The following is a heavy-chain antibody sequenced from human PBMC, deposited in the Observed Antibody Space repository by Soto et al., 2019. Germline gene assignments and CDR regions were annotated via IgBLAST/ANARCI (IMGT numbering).Heavy chain of an antibody. D-gene: IGHD2-21*01. J-gene: IGHJ3*02. CDR1: GGPISSSSYY. V-gene: IGHV4-39*01. CDR2: IYYSGST. Sequence: SETLSLTCTVSGGPISSSSYYWGWIRQPPGKGLEWIGSIYYSGSTYYNPSLKSRVTISVDTSKNQFSLKLSSVTAADTAVYYCASDSRASDAFDIWGQGTMVTVSS. CDR3: ASDSRASDAFDI.